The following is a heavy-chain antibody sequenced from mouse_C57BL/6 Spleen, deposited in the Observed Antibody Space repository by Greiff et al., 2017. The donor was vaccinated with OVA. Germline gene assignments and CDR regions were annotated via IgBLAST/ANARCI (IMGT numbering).Heavy chain of an antibody. CDR2: INPGSGGT. Sequence: VQLQQSGAELVRPGTSVKVSCKASGYAFTNYLIEWVKQRPGQGLEWIGVINPGSGGTNYNEKFKGKATLTADKSSSTAYMQLSSLTSEDSAVYFCARSRYYGSSPHCFDYWGQGTTLTVSS. CDR3: ARSRYYGSSPHCFDY. CDR1: GYAFTNYL. V-gene: IGHV1-54*01. D-gene: IGHD1-1*01. J-gene: IGHJ2*01.